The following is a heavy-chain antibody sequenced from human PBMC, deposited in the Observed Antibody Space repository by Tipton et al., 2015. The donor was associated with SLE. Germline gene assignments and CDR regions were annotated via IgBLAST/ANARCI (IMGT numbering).Heavy chain of an antibody. V-gene: IGHV3-9*01. CDR2: ISWNGGII. CDR1: GFTFDDYA. D-gene: IGHD3-10*01. J-gene: IGHJ6*02. Sequence: SLRLSCTTSGFTFDDYAMHWVRQAPGKGLECVSGISWNGGIIGYADSVKGRFTISRDNAKNSLYLQMNSLRADDTALYYCAKGRAKDYYYGMDVWGQGTTVTVSS. CDR3: AKGRAKDYYYGMDV.